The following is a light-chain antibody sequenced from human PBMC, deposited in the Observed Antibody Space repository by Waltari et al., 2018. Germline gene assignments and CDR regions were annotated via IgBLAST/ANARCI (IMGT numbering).Light chain of an antibody. CDR3: QQYDISPLT. V-gene: IGKV3-20*01. CDR1: QTVRTTF. Sequence: ELVLTQSPGTLSFSPGERATLSCSASQTVRTTFLAWYQQKPGQAPTLLVYGASSRATGIPDRFSGSGSGTDVALTISSLEPEDFAVYYCQQYDISPLTFGGGTKVEIK. J-gene: IGKJ4*01. CDR2: GAS.